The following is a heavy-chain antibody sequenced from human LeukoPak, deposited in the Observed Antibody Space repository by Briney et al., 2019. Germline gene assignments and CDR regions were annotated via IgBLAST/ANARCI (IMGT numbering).Heavy chain of an antibody. CDR1: GGSISSGGYY. CDR3: AGDRVAVARSFQH. Sequence: SQTLSLTCTVSGGSISSGGYYWSWIRQHPGKGLEWIGYIYYSGSTYSNPSLKSRVTISVDTSKNQFSLNLSSVTAADTAVYYCAGDRVAVARSFQHWGQGTLVTVSS. CDR2: IYYSGST. J-gene: IGHJ1*01. D-gene: IGHD6-19*01. V-gene: IGHV4-31*03.